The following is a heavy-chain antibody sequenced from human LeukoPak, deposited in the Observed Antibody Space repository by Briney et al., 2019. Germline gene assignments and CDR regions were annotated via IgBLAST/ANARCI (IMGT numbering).Heavy chain of an antibody. V-gene: IGHV4-39*01. CDR1: GGSISSSSYY. D-gene: IGHD6-13*01. J-gene: IGHJ3*02. CDR3: ARAGDAFDI. CDR2: IYYSGST. Sequence: SETLSLTCTVSGGSISSSSYYWGWIRQPPGKGLEWIGSIYYSGSTYYNPSLKSRVTISVDTSKNQFSLKLSSVTAADTAVYYCARAGDAFDIWGQGTMVTASS.